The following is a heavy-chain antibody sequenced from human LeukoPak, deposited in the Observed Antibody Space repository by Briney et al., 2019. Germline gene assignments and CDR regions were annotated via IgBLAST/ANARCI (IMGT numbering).Heavy chain of an antibody. J-gene: IGHJ4*02. CDR2: IYHSGST. D-gene: IGHD6-19*01. CDR3: ARVVAVAGTFPDS. CDR1: GGSISSSSYY. Sequence: SETLSLTCTVSGGSISSSSYYWGWIRQPPGKGLEWIGYIYHSGSTYYNPSLKSRVTISVDRSKSQFSLKVSSVTAADTAVYYCARVVAVAGTFPDSWGQGTLVTVSS. V-gene: IGHV4-39*07.